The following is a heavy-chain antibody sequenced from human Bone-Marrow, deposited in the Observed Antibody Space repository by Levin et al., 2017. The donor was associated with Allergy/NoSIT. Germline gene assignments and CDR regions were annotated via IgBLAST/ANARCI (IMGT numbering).Heavy chain of an antibody. CDR3: ARDLGSVSGSLHFDN. D-gene: IGHD6-19*01. Sequence: EASVKVSCTTSGSTFDRYGYSWVRQAPGQGLEWMGWISAYNGKTKYLQKLQGRVTLTTDTSTRTVYMELRSLRSDDTALYYCARDLGSVSGSLHFDNWGQGTLVTVSS. CDR1: GSTFDRYG. J-gene: IGHJ4*02. CDR2: ISAYNGKT. V-gene: IGHV1-18*01.